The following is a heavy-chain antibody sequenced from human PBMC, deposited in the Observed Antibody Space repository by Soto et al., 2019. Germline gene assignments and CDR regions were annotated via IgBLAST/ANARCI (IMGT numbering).Heavy chain of an antibody. D-gene: IGHD3-9*01. CDR2: ISDSGSTP. CDR1: GAPLSSHL. J-gene: IGHJ4*02. Sequence: GGPLTHSRSASGAPLSSHLESGVRLATGKGREWVSAISDSGSTPYSADSVKGRFTISSDNSQNTLYLQMNSLRAEDTAVYYFAKGGYEFLTGAYQPAYWGQETLVPV. V-gene: IGHV3-23*01. CDR3: AKGGYEFLTGAYQPAY.